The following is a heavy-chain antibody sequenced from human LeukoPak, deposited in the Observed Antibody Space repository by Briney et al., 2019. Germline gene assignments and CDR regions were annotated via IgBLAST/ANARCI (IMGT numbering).Heavy chain of an antibody. CDR1: GFTFNNAR. D-gene: IGHD3-3*01. CDR3: ARLSLGVLRFLEWLPQYNWFDP. CDR2: IKSKTDGGTT. J-gene: IGHJ5*02. V-gene: IGHV3-15*01. Sequence: GGSLRLSCAASGFTFNNARMSWVRQAPGKGLEWVARIKSKTDGGTTDYAAPVKGRFTVSRDDSKSTLYLQMNSLKAEDTAMYYCARLSLGVLRFLEWLPQYNWFDPWGQGTLVTVSS.